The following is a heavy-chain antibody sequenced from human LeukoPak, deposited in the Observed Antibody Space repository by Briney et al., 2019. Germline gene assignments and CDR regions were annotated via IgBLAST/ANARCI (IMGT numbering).Heavy chain of an antibody. J-gene: IGHJ6*02. D-gene: IGHD3-10*01. CDR1: GGSISSYY. CDR3: AGTFGPVGMDV. Sequence: SETLSLTCTVSGGSISSYYWSWIRQPPGEGLEWIGYIYYSGSTNYNPSLKSRVTISVDTSKNQFSLKLSSVTAADTAVYYCAGTFGPVGMDVWGQGTTVTVSS. CDR2: IYYSGST. V-gene: IGHV4-59*01.